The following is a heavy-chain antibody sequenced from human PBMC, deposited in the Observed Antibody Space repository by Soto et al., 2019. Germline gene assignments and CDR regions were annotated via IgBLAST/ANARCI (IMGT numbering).Heavy chain of an antibody. CDR3: ARGEVRCLIANGLDY. J-gene: IGHJ4*02. V-gene: IGHV4-38-2*02. CDR1: VYSISSGVY. D-gene: IGHD3-10*01. CDR2: IYYRGNT. Sequence: NPSETLSLTSSVPVYSISSGVYWDWIRQPPGKGLEWIGSIYYRGNTYYNPSHNGRITISLDTSKNQFSLRLTSVTAADTAVYYCARGEVRCLIANGLDYWGQGALVTSPQ.